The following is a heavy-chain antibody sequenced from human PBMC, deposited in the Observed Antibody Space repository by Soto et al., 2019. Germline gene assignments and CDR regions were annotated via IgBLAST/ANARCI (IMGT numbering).Heavy chain of an antibody. CDR3: AKEECSGGSCYPFDY. CDR1: GFTFSSYG. J-gene: IGHJ4*02. D-gene: IGHD2-15*01. Sequence: QVQLVESGGGVVQPGRSLRLSCAASGFTFSSYGMHWVRKAPGKGLEWVAVISYDGSNKYYADSVKGRFTISRDNSKNTLYLQMNSLRAEDTAVYYCAKEECSGGSCYPFDYWGQGTLVTVSS. CDR2: ISYDGSNK. V-gene: IGHV3-30*18.